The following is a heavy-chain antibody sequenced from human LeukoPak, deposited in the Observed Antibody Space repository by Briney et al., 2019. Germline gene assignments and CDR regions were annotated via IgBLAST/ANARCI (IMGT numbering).Heavy chain of an antibody. J-gene: IGHJ5*02. D-gene: IGHD2/OR15-2a*01. CDR3: AKDRVSPGFNWFDP. Sequence: GGSLRLSCAASGVIISSYAMSWVRQAPGKGLEWVSAINGRGDNTYYADFVKGRFTISRDNYKSTVYLQMNSLRTEDTAVYYCAKDRVSPGFNWFDPWGQGTLVTVSS. V-gene: IGHV3-23*01. CDR2: INGRGDNT. CDR1: GVIISSYA.